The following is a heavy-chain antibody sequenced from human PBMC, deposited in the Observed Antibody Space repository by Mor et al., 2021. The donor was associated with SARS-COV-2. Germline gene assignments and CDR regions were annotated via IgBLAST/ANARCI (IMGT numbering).Heavy chain of an antibody. V-gene: IGHV3-21*01. Sequence: KLLEWVSSISSSSSYIYYADSVKGRFTISRDNAKNSLYLQMNSLRAEDTAVYYCARSRFQSGYYYYYMDVWG. CDR2: ISSSSSYI. CDR3: ARSRFQSGYYYYYMDV. J-gene: IGHJ6*03. D-gene: IGHD3-3*01.